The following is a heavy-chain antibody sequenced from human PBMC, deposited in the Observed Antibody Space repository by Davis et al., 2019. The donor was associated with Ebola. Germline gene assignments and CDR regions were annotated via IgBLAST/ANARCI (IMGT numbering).Heavy chain of an antibody. J-gene: IGHJ5*02. Sequence: AASVKVSCKASGYTFTSYYMHWVRQAPGQGLEWMGWISAYNGNTNYAQKLQGRVTMTTDTSTSTAYMELRSLRSDDTAVYYCARVKCSSTSCFPNWFDPWGQGTLVTVSS. CDR2: ISAYNGNT. CDR1: GYTFTSYY. D-gene: IGHD2-2*01. V-gene: IGHV1-18*04. CDR3: ARVKCSSTSCFPNWFDP.